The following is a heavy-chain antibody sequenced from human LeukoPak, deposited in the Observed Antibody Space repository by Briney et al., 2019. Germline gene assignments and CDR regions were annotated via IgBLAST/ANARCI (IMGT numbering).Heavy chain of an antibody. Sequence: SETLSLTCTVPGVSISSSNSYWGWIRQPPGKGLEWIGSIYYSGNTYYNASLKSQVSISIDTSKNRFSLKLTSVTAADTAVYYCARQTGSGLFILPGGQGTLVTVSS. CDR1: GVSISSSNSY. CDR3: ARQTGSGLFILP. J-gene: IGHJ4*02. D-gene: IGHD3/OR15-3a*01. V-gene: IGHV4-39*01. CDR2: IYYSGNT.